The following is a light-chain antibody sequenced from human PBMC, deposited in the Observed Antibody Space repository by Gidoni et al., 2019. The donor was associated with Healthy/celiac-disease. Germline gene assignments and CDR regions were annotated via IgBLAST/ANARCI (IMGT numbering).Light chain of an antibody. Sequence: SSELTQDPAVSVALGQTVRITCQGDSLRSYYASWYQQKPGQAPVLVIYGKNHRPSGLPDRFSGSSSGNTASLTITGAQAEDEADYYCNSRDSSGSYVFGTGTKVTVL. CDR1: SLRSYY. CDR2: GKN. CDR3: NSRDSSGSYV. V-gene: IGLV3-19*01. J-gene: IGLJ1*01.